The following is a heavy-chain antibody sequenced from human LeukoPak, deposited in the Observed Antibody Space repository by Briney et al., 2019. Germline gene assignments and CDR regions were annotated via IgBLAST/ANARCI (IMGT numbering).Heavy chain of an antibody. CDR1: GHSFTNYW. CDR3: ASSVSQTRFDS. V-gene: IGHV5-51*01. J-gene: IGHJ4*02. Sequence: GESLKISCKASGHSFTNYWIGWVRQMPGKGLEWMGIIFPGDSDTTYSPSFQGQVTISADKSINTAYLQWSSLKASDTAMYYCASSVSQTRFDSWGQGTQVTASS. CDR2: IFPGDSDT. D-gene: IGHD1/OR15-1a*01.